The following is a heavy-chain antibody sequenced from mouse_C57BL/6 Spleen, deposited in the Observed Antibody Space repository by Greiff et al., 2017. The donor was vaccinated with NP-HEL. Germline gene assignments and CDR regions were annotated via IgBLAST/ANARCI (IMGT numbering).Heavy chain of an antibody. Sequence: EVKLMESGGGLVKPGGSLKLSCAASGFTFSSYAMSWVRQTPEKRLEWVATISDGGSYTYYPDNVKGRFTISRDNAKNNLYLQMSHLKSEDTAMYYCAREGGVVGNFDYWGQGTTLTVSS. D-gene: IGHD1-1*01. CDR3: AREGGVVGNFDY. CDR1: GFTFSSYA. J-gene: IGHJ2*01. CDR2: ISDGGSYT. V-gene: IGHV5-4*01.